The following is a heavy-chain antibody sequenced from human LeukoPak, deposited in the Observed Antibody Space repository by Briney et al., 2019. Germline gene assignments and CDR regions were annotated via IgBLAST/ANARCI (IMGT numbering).Heavy chain of an antibody. V-gene: IGHV5-51*01. CDR3: ARTKMSTALTFDY. D-gene: IGHD5-24*01. J-gene: IGHJ4*02. Sequence: EESLKISCKSSGYSFTHYWIGWVRQMPGKGLEWMGIIYPDDSDTRYNPSFQGLVTISADKSINTAYLQWGSLKASDTATYYCARTKMSTALTFDYWGQGTLVTVSS. CDR2: IYPDDSDT. CDR1: GYSFTHYW.